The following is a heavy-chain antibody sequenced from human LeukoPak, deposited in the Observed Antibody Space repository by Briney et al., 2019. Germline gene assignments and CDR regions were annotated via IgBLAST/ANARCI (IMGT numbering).Heavy chain of an antibody. CDR2: IREDGSEN. CDR1: GFSFSSYC. CDR3: AKAGGDIKYRHFDF. D-gene: IGHD2-2*01. V-gene: IGHV3-7*01. J-gene: IGHJ4*02. Sequence: GGSLRLSCAASGFSFSSYCMNWVRQAPGKGLEWVAIIREDGSENYYVDSVKGRFTISRDNARNSLYLQMNSLRVEDTAVYYCAKAGGDIKYRHFDFWGQGTLVTVSS.